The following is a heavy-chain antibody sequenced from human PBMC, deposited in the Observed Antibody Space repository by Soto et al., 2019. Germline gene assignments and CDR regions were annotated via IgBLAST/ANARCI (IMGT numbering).Heavy chain of an antibody. D-gene: IGHD6-13*01. V-gene: IGHV1-2*04. CDR3: ARWIGGSWYYFDY. J-gene: IGHJ4*02. Sequence: ASVKVSCKASGYTFTGYYMHWVRQAPGQRLEWMGGINPNSGAANYAQKFQGWVTMTRDTSISTAYMELSSLRSEDTAVYYCARWIGGSWYYFDYWGQGTLVTVSS. CDR2: INPNSGAA. CDR1: GYTFTGYY.